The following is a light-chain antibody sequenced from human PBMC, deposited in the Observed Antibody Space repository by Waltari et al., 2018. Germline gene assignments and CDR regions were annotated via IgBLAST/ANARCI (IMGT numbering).Light chain of an antibody. CDR3: QQYNRWPPIT. Sequence: IVLTQSPATLSVSPGESAIISCRASQSVTSNLAWYQQKPCQAPRLLIYDASTRATSIPARFRGSGSGTEFTLTISSLQSEDSATYYCQQYNRWPPITFGQGTRLEIK. CDR1: QSVTSN. CDR2: DAS. V-gene: IGKV3-15*01. J-gene: IGKJ5*01.